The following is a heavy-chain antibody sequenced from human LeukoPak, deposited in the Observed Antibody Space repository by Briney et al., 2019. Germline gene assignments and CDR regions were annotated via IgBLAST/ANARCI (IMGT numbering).Heavy chain of an antibody. CDR1: GGTFSSYA. Sequence: SVKVSCKASGGTFSSYAISWVRQAPGQGLKWTGGIIPIFGTANYAQKFQGRVTITADKSTSTAYMELSSLRSEDTAVYYCARGLGYCSSTSCYDDYYFDYWGQGTLVTVSS. V-gene: IGHV1-69*06. J-gene: IGHJ4*02. CDR3: ARGLGYCSSTSCYDDYYFDY. CDR2: IIPIFGTA. D-gene: IGHD2-2*01.